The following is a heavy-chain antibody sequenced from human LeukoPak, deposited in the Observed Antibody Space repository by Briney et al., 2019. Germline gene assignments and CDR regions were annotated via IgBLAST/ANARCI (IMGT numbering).Heavy chain of an antibody. CDR1: GGTFSSYA. Sequence: SVKVSCKASGGTFSSYAISWVRQAPGQGLEWMGRIIPILGIANYAQKFQGRVTITADKSTSTAYMELSSLRSEDTAVYYCARSMLRYFDWLLPDDYWGQGTLVTVSS. V-gene: IGHV1-69*04. CDR2: IIPILGIA. CDR3: ARSMLRYFDWLLPDDY. J-gene: IGHJ4*02. D-gene: IGHD3-9*01.